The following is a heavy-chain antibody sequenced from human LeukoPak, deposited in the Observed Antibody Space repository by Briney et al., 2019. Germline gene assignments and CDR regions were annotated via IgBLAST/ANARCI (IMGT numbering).Heavy chain of an antibody. CDR1: GFTFSNYA. CDR2: ISGSGGST. J-gene: IGHJ4*02. V-gene: IGHV3-23*01. D-gene: IGHD4-11*01. Sequence: PGGSLRLSCAASGFTFSNYAMSWVRQAPGKGLEWVSSISGSGGSTYYADSVKGRFTISRDNSKNTLYLQMNSLRAEDTAVYYCAKDEGVATVGGFDYWGQGTLVTVSS. CDR3: AKDEGVATVGGFDY.